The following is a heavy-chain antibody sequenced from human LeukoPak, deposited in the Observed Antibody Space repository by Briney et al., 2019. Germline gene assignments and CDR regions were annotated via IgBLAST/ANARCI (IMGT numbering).Heavy chain of an antibody. D-gene: IGHD1-26*01. CDR3: ARHVRLASSYHLYLYYYYYMDV. V-gene: IGHV5-51*01. J-gene: IGHJ6*03. CDR2: IYPGDSDT. CDR1: GYSFTSYW. Sequence: TGESLKISCKGSGYSFTSYWIGWVRQMPGKGLEWMGIIYPGDSDTRYSPSFQVQVTISADKSISTAYLQWSSLKASDTAMYYCARHVRLASSYHLYLYYYYYMDVWGKGTTVTVSS.